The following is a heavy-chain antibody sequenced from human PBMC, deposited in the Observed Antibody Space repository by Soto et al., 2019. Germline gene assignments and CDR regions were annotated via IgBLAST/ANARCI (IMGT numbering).Heavy chain of an antibody. V-gene: IGHV1-46*01. Sequence: QVQLVQSGAEVKGPGASVKISCKASGYTFTNFFIHWVRQAPGQGLEWMGIINPGGGSTDYAQKFKGRVTVTRDASTNTVHMELSSLRSEDTAVYYCARDLGSLVAVAGTCYFDYWGQGTLVTVSS. J-gene: IGHJ4*02. CDR1: GYTFTNFF. CDR2: INPGGGST. CDR3: ARDLGSLVAVAGTCYFDY. D-gene: IGHD6-19*01.